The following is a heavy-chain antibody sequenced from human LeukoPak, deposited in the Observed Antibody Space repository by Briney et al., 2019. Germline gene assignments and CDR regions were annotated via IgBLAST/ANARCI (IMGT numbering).Heavy chain of an antibody. D-gene: IGHD3-10*01. CDR2: ISPYNGYT. V-gene: IGHV1-18*04. Sequence: ASVKLSCKASGYTFTGYYMHWVRQAPGQGLEWMGWISPYNGYTNYAQKLQGRVTMTTDTSTRTAYMELRSLRSDDTAMYYCARDSPPNYGSGTYYGMDVWGQGTTVTVSS. CDR1: GYTFTGYY. J-gene: IGHJ6*02. CDR3: ARDSPPNYGSGTYYGMDV.